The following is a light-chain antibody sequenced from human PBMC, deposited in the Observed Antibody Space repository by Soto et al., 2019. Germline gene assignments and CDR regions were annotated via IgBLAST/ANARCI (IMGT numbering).Light chain of an antibody. J-gene: IGKJ1*01. V-gene: IGKV3-15*01. Sequence: EIVMTQSPATRSVSPGERATLSCRASQSVSSNLAWYQQKPGQAPRLLIYGASTRATGIPARFSGSGSGTEFTLTISSLQSEDFAVYYCQQYNNWPPWTFGQGTKWISN. CDR3: QQYNNWPPWT. CDR2: GAS. CDR1: QSVSSN.